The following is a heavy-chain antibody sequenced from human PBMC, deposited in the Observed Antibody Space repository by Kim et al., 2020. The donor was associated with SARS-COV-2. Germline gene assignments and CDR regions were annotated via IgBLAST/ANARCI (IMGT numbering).Heavy chain of an antibody. Sequence: GGSLRLSCAASGFTFSSYAMSWVRQAPGKGLEWVSAISGSGGSTYYADSVKGRFTISRDNSKNTLYLQMNSLRAEDTAVYYCAKVGIAVATPRRWFDPWGQGTLVTVSS. J-gene: IGHJ5*02. V-gene: IGHV3-23*01. CDR1: GFTFSSYA. CDR2: ISGSGGST. CDR3: AKVGIAVATPRRWFDP. D-gene: IGHD6-19*01.